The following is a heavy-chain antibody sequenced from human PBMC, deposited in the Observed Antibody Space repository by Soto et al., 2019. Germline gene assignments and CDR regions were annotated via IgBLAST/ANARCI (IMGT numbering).Heavy chain of an antibody. CDR2: ISSSGSTI. V-gene: IGHV3-48*03. D-gene: IGHD4-17*01. CDR3: ARDHDDLNWFDP. Sequence: PGGSLRLSCAASGFTFSSYEMNWVRQAPGKGLEWVSYISSSGSTIYYADSVKGRFTISRDNAKNSLYLQMNSLRAEDTAVYYCARDHDDLNWFDPWGQGTLVTVPS. CDR1: GFTFSSYE. J-gene: IGHJ5*02.